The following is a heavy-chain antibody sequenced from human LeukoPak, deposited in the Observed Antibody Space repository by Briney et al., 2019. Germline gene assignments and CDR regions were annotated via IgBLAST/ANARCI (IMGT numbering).Heavy chain of an antibody. D-gene: IGHD3-22*01. CDR2: IHHSGVT. J-gene: IGHJ4*02. CDR1: GYSISSGYY. CDR3: ARYTANTAGYSFDF. V-gene: IGHV4-38-2*02. Sequence: SETLSLTCTDSGYSISSGYYWSWIRQPPGKGLEWIATIHHSGVTYYNPSLKSRVTMSVDTSKNQFSLKLGSVTAASTAVYYCARYTANTAGYSFDFWGQGALVTVSS.